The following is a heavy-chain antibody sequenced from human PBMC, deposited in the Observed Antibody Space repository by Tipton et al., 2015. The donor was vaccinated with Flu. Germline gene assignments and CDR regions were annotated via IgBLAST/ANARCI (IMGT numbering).Heavy chain of an antibody. Sequence: TLSLTCAVYGGSFSGYYWSWIRQPPGKGLEWIGEINHSGSTNYNPSLKSRVTISVDTSKNQFSLKLSSVTAADTAVYYCARHKAAPYYFDYWGQGTLVTVSS. J-gene: IGHJ4*02. CDR1: GGSFSGYY. CDR3: ARHKAAPYYFDY. D-gene: IGHD2-15*01. V-gene: IGHV4-34*01. CDR2: INHSGST.